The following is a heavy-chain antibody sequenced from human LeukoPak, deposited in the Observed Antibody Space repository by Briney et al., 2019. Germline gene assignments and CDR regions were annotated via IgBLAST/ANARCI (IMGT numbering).Heavy chain of an antibody. Sequence: GGSLRLSCAASGFTFSSYWMHWVRQAPGKGLVWVSRIKTDGSSTTYGDSVKGRFTISRDNAKNTLYLQMNSLRAEDTAVYYCARDKLGTQFGEYYYYYGMDVWGQGSTVTVSS. CDR2: IKTDGSST. V-gene: IGHV3-74*01. D-gene: IGHD3-10*01. CDR1: GFTFSSYW. J-gene: IGHJ6*02. CDR3: ARDKLGTQFGEYYYYYGMDV.